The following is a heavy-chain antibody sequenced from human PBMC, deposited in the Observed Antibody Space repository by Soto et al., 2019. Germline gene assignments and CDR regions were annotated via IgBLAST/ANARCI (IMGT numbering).Heavy chain of an antibody. Sequence: GASVKVSFKASGYTFSSYYMHWVRQAPGQGLEWMGIINPSGGVTTYAQKFQGRVTITSDTSTSTVYMELSSLRSEDTAVYYCARGPRGAVVTPPGPHWGQGTLVTVSS. CDR1: GYTFSSYY. D-gene: IGHD2-21*02. J-gene: IGHJ4*02. CDR3: ARGPRGAVVTPPGPH. CDR2: INPSGGVT. V-gene: IGHV1-46*01.